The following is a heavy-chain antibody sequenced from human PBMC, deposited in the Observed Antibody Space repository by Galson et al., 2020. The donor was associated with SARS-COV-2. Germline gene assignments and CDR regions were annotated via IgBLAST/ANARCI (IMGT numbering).Heavy chain of an antibody. J-gene: IGHJ6*04. V-gene: IGHV4-34*01. Sequence: SETLSLTCAVYGGSFSSYYCSWIRQPPGKGLEWIGEINHSGSTNYNPSLKSRVTISVDTSKNQFSLKLSSVTAADTAVYYCARVVTQGDYYYGMDVWCEGSTVTVSS. CDR3: ARVVTQGDYYYGMDV. CDR2: INHSGST. D-gene: IGHD2-21*02. CDR1: GGSFSSYY.